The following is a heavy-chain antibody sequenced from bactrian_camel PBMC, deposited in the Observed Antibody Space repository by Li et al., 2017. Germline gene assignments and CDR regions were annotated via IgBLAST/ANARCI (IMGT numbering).Heavy chain of an antibody. CDR2: IKNGGGST. CDR1: GFTFSTWT. J-gene: IGHJ4*01. D-gene: IGHD2*01. V-gene: IGHV3S31*01. Sequence: VQLVESGGGLVQPGGSLNLSSAASGFTFSTWTMTWVRQAPGKGFEWVSSIKNGGGSTYYADSVKGRFTISRDNAKNTLYLQMNSLKTEDTAVYYCATSGNYHWGQGTQVTVS. CDR3: ATSGNYH.